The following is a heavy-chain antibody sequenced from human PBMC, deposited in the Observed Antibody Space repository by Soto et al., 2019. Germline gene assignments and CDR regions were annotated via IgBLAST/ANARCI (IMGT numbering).Heavy chain of an antibody. Sequence: GGSLRLSCAASGFTFSSYGMHWVRQAPGKGLEWVAVIWYDGSNKYYADSVKGRFTISRDNSKNTLYLQMNSLRAEDTAVYYCARDHDDFWSGPAYFDYWGQGTLVTVSS. J-gene: IGHJ4*02. D-gene: IGHD3-3*01. V-gene: IGHV3-33*01. CDR2: IWYDGSNK. CDR1: GFTFSSYG. CDR3: ARDHDDFWSGPAYFDY.